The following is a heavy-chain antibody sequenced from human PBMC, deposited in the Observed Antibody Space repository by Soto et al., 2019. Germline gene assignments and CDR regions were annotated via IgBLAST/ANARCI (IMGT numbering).Heavy chain of an antibody. Sequence: SETLSLTCTVSGGSIGGHYWTWIRQSPGKGLEYLGYISYLDYSGSTTYSPSLRGRVTMSAGTSKNQFSLTLTSVTAADTAVYYCPRARGSCTPFGCAPVWGQGILVTVSS. CDR2: ISYLDYSGST. D-gene: IGHD2-8*01. CDR1: GGSIGGHY. CDR3: PRARGSCTPFGCAPV. J-gene: IGHJ4*02. V-gene: IGHV4-59*11.